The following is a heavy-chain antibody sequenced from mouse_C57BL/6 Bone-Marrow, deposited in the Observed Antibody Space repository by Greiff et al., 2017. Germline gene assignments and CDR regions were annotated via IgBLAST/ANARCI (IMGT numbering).Heavy chain of an antibody. CDR1: GFNIKNTY. V-gene: IGHV14-3*01. CDR2: IDPANGNT. D-gene: IGHD2-1*01. Sequence: EVKLVESVAELVRPGASVKLSCTASGFNIKNTYMHWVKQRPEQGLEWIGRIDPANGNTTYAPKFQGKATITADTSSNTAYLQLSSLTSEDTAIYYCARTDIYYGLWYCDVWGTGTTVTVSS. CDR3: ARTDIYYGLWYCDV. J-gene: IGHJ1*03.